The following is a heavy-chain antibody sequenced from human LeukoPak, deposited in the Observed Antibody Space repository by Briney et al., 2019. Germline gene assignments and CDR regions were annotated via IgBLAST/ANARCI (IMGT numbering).Heavy chain of an antibody. CDR3: ARERQQLGYYYGMDV. Sequence: GGALRLSCAASGFTFSRYEMNWVRQAPGKGLEWVSYISSSGSTIYYADSVKGRFTISRDNAKNSLYLQMNSLRAEDTAVYYCARERQQLGYYYGMDVWGQGTTVTVSS. CDR1: GFTFSRYE. J-gene: IGHJ6*02. D-gene: IGHD6-13*01. V-gene: IGHV3-48*03. CDR2: ISSSGSTI.